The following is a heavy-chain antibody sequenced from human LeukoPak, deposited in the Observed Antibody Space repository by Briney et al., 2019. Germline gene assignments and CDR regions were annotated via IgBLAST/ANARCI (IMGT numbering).Heavy chain of an antibody. Sequence: SETLSLTCTVSGGSISSYYWSWIRQPPGKGLEWIGYIYYSGSTNYNPSLKSRVTISVDTSKNQFSLKLSSVTAADTAVYYCARAPRPGNDYYYYMDVWGKGTTVTVSS. J-gene: IGHJ6*03. CDR1: GGSISSYY. CDR3: ARAPRPGNDYYYYMDV. V-gene: IGHV4-59*01. CDR2: IYYSGST. D-gene: IGHD1-1*01.